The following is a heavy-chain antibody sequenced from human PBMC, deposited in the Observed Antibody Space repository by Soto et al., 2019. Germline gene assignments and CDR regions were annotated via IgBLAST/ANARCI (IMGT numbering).Heavy chain of an antibody. J-gene: IGHJ3*01. D-gene: IGHD3-22*01. CDR3: ARPFYSDSSRYYGAWSFDL. V-gene: IGHV4-59*08. CDR2: IYYSGST. CDR1: GGSISSYY. Sequence: SETLSLTCTVSGGSISSYYWSWIRQPPGKGLEWIGYIYYSGSTNYNPSLKSRVTISVDTSKNQFSLKLSSVTAADTAVYYCARPFYSDSSRYYGAWSFDLWGQWTIVTVSS.